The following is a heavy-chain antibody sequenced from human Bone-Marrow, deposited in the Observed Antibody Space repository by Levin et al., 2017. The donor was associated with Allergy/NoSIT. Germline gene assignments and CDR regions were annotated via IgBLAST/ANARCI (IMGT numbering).Heavy chain of an antibody. CDR2: IYWDDDK. CDR1: GFSLSSNGVG. D-gene: IGHD3-10*01. CDR3: AHHKFWFGEFPFDF. Sequence: SGPTLVKPTQTLTLTCTFSGFSLSSNGVGVGWIRQAPGKALEWLALIYWDDDKRYSPSLKSRLNITKDTSKNQVVLTMTNMAPVETGTYYCAHHKFWFGEFPFDFWGRGSLVTVSS. J-gene: IGHJ4*02. V-gene: IGHV2-5*02.